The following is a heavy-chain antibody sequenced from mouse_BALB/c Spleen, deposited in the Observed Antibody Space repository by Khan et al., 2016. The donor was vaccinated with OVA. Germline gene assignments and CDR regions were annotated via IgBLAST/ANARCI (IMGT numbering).Heavy chain of an antibody. D-gene: IGHD2-4*01. CDR2: INPTTGYT. Sequence: QVQLKESGAELAQPGASVKMSCKASGYTFTSYWMHWVKQRPGQGLEWIGYINPTTGYTEYCQKFKDKATLTADKSSSTAYMQLSSLTSEDSAVXYGARFMITTNYAMDYWGQGTSVTVSS. J-gene: IGHJ4*01. CDR1: GYTFTSYW. CDR3: ARFMITTNYAMDY. V-gene: IGHV1-7*01.